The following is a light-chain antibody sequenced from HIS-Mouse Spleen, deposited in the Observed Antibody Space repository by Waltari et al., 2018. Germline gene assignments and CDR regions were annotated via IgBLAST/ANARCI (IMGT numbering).Light chain of an antibody. Sequence: QSVLTQPPSASGTPGQRVTISCSGSSSNIGSNYVYWYQQLPGTAPKLLIYRNNRRPAGVPDRVSGSKSGTSASLAISGLRSEDEADYYCAAWDDSLSGHVVFGGGTKLTVL. CDR3: AAWDDSLSGHVV. J-gene: IGLJ2*01. V-gene: IGLV1-47*01. CDR2: RNN. CDR1: SSNIGSNY.